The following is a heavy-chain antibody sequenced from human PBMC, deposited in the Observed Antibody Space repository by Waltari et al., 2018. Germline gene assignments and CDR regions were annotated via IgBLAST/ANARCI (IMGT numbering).Heavy chain of an antibody. CDR1: GYSFTNYA. CDR3: AREVVPPARVVVNWFDP. Sequence: QVQLVQSGSELKKPGASVKVSCKASGYSFTNYAIIWLRQAPGQGLELMGWINTNTRNPVYVQGFTGRFVFSLDTSVNTAYLQINSLKAEDTAVYFCAREVVPPARVVVNWFDPWGQGTLVTVSS. CDR2: INTNTRNP. V-gene: IGHV7-4-1*02. J-gene: IGHJ5*02. D-gene: IGHD2-2*01.